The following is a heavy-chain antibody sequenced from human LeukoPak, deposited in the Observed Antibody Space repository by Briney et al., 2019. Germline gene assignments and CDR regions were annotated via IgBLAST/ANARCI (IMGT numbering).Heavy chain of an antibody. CDR1: GSSISNYY. CDR2: IYYSGST. Sequence: SETLSLTCTVSGSSISNYYWGWIRQAPGKGLEWIGSIYYSGSTNYNPSLKSRVTISVDTSKNQFSLKLSSVTAADTAVYYCARVTMVRGVIITYYYYMDVWGKGTTVTVSS. CDR3: ARVTMVRGVIITYYYYMDV. D-gene: IGHD3-10*01. J-gene: IGHJ6*03. V-gene: IGHV4-59*01.